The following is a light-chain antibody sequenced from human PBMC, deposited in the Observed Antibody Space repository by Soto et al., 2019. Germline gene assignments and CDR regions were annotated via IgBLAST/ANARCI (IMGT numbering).Light chain of an antibody. CDR3: RSYTSSSTLVV. CDR1: SSDVGGYNY. V-gene: IGLV2-14*01. CDR2: EVS. Sequence: QSALTQPASVSGSPGQLITISCTGTSSDVGGYNYVSWYQQHPGKAPKLMIYEVSNRPSGVSNRFSGSKSGNTASLTISGLQAEYEADYYCRSYTSSSTLVVFGGGTQLTVL. J-gene: IGLJ2*01.